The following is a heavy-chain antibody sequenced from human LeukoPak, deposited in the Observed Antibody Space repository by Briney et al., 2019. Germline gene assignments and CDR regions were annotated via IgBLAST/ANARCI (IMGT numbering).Heavy chain of an antibody. D-gene: IGHD6-19*01. CDR3: AKDPTPKYSSGFYGIIDH. J-gene: IGHJ4*02. CDR2: XXXXSGXX. V-gene: IGHV3-9*01. Sequence: GGSLRLSCAASGFTFDDYAMXXXXXXXXXXXXXXXXXXXXSGXXGYADSVXGXXXXXRDSAKXSLYLQMNSLRAEDTALYYCAKDPTPKYSSGFYGIIDHWGQGTLVTVSS. CDR1: GFTFDDYA.